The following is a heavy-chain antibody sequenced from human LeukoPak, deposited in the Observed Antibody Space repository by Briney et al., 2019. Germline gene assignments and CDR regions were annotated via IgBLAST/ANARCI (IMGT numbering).Heavy chain of an antibody. CDR1: GYTFTGYY. V-gene: IGHV1-2*02. J-gene: IGHJ5*02. Sequence: ASVKVSCKASGYTFTGYYMHWVRQAPGQGLEWMGWINPNSGGTNYAQKFQGRVTMTRDTSISTAYMELSRLRSDDTAVYYCATVVPAAMGWFDPGGQGTLVTVSS. CDR2: INPNSGGT. CDR3: ATVVPAAMGWFDP. D-gene: IGHD2-2*01.